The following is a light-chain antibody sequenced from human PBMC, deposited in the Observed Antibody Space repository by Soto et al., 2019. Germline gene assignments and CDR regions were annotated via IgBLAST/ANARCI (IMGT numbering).Light chain of an antibody. Sequence: DIQMTQSPSSLSASVGDRVTLACRDSQSIISYLNWYQQTPGKAPGILIHAASRLQSGVPSRFSGSGSGTDFTLTISSLQPEDFATYYCQQTYGTPQTFGQGTKVDIK. CDR3: QQTYGTPQT. J-gene: IGKJ1*01. CDR2: AAS. V-gene: IGKV1-39*01. CDR1: QSIISY.